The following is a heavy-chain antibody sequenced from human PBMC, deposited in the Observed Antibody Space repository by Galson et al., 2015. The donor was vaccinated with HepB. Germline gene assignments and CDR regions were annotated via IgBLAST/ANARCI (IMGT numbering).Heavy chain of an antibody. CDR1: GFTFSSYG. D-gene: IGHD3-10*01. CDR3: AKIMVRGGEDY. Sequence: SLRLSCAASGFTFSSYGMHWARQAPGKGLEWVAVISYDGSNKYYADSVKGRFTISRDNSKNTLYLQMNSLRAEDTAVYYCAKIMVRGGEDYWGQGTLVTVSS. V-gene: IGHV3-30*18. J-gene: IGHJ4*02. CDR2: ISYDGSNK.